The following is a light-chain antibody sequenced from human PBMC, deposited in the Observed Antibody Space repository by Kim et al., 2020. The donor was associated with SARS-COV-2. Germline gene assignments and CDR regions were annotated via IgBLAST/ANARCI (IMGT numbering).Light chain of an antibody. J-gene: IGLJ2*01. CDR3: CAYAGSDTLI. CDR2: EVT. Sequence: GQSVPISCTGTSSDVGAYDYVSWYQQYPGKAPILIIYEVTRRPSGVPDRFSGSKSGNTASLTVSGLRTEDEADYYCCAYAGSDTLIFGGGTQLTVL. CDR1: SSDVGAYDY. V-gene: IGLV2-11*03.